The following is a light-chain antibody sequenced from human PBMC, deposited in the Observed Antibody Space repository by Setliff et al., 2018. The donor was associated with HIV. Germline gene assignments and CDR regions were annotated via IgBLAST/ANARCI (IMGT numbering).Light chain of an antibody. CDR3: SSCSSSNTLV. Sequence: QSVLAQPPSVSGSPGQSVTISCTGTSSDVGSYDCVSWYQQSPGTAPKLMIFEVSNRPSGVPDRFSGSKSGNTASLTISGLQAEDEADYYCSSCSSSNTLVFGGGTK. V-gene: IGLV2-18*02. CDR1: SSDVGSYDC. CDR2: EVS. J-gene: IGLJ2*01.